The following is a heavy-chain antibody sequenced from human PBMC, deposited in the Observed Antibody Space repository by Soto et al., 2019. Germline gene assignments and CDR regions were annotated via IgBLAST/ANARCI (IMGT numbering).Heavy chain of an antibody. CDR2: IYYSGST. J-gene: IGHJ5*02. CDR1: GGSISSSSYY. Sequence: PSETLSLTCTVYGGSISSSSYYWGWIRQPPGKGLEWIGSIYYSGSTYYNPSLKSRVTISVDTSKNQFSLKLSSVTAADTAVYYCARGRNWFDPWGQGALVTVSS. V-gene: IGHV4-39*01. CDR3: ARGRNWFDP.